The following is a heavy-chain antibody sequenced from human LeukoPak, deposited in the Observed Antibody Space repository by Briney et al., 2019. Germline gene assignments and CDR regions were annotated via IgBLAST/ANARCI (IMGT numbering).Heavy chain of an antibody. CDR3: ASMPAYFYYMDV. Sequence: PSETPSLTCGVSGYSISSGYYWGWIRQPPGKGLEWIGNIYHSGNTYYNPSLKSRVAISVDTSKNQLSLKLGSVTAADTAVYYCASMPAYFYYMDVWGKGTTVTVSS. D-gene: IGHD2-2*01. CDR2: IYHSGNT. J-gene: IGHJ6*03. V-gene: IGHV4-38-2*01. CDR1: GYSISSGYY.